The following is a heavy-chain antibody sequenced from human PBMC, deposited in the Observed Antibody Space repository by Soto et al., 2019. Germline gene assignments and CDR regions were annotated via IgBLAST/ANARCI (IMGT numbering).Heavy chain of an antibody. J-gene: IGHJ4*02. CDR1: GGSFSGYY. CDR2: INHSGST. D-gene: IGHD6-13*01. V-gene: IGHV4-34*01. CDR3: ARGRIAAARGGKKTNFDY. Sequence: SETLSLTCAVYGGSFSGYYWSWIRQPPGKGLEWIGEINHSGSTNYNPSLKSRVTISVDTSKNQFSLKLSSVTAADTAVYYCARGRIAAARGGKKTNFDYWGQGTLVTVSS.